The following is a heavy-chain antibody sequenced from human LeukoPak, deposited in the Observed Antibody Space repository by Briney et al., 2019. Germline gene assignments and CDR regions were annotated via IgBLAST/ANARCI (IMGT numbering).Heavy chain of an antibody. CDR3: ARLAHYDILTGPLYYFDY. Sequence: SETLTLTCTVSGGSISSSSYYWGWIRQPPGKGLEWIGSIYYSGSTYYNPSLKSRVTISVDTSKNQFSLKLSSVTAADTAVYYCARLAHYDILTGPLYYFDYWGQGTLVTVSS. D-gene: IGHD3-9*01. V-gene: IGHV4-39*01. J-gene: IGHJ4*02. CDR1: GGSISSSSYY. CDR2: IYYSGST.